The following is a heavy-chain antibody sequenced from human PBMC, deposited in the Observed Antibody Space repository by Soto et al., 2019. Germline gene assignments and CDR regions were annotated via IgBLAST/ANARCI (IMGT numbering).Heavy chain of an antibody. CDR1: GDTISTGGYS. V-gene: IGHV4-30-2*01. CDR3: ARATSHYASGRYEGGYYYFDY. D-gene: IGHD3-10*01. J-gene: IGHJ4*02. CDR2: TYHSGNP. Sequence: SETLSLTCGVSGDTISTGGYSWAWIRQPPGKALEWIGHTYHSGNPYYNPSLKSRVIISVDRSKNQFSLKLSSVTAADTSVYYCARATSHYASGRYEGGYYYFDYWGQGTLVTVSS.